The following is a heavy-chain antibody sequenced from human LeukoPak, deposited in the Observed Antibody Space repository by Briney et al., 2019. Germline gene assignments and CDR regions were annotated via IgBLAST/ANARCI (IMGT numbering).Heavy chain of an antibody. J-gene: IGHJ4*02. D-gene: IGHD3-10*01. CDR2: TYYRSKWYN. Sequence: SQTLSLTCAISGDSVSSNSAAWNWIRQSPSRGLEWLGRTYYRSKWYNDYAVSVKSRITINPDTSKNQFSLQLNSVTPEDTAVYYCARFTTMVRGVSSDYFDYWGQGTLVTVSS. CDR1: GDSVSSNSAA. V-gene: IGHV6-1*01. CDR3: ARFTTMVRGVSSDYFDY.